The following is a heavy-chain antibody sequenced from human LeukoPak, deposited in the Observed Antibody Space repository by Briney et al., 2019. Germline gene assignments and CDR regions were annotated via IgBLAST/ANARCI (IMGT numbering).Heavy chain of an antibody. Sequence: PGGSLRLSCATSGFTFNSYWMHWVRHAPGKGLAWVSYISPDGSSTNYADSVKGRFTISRDNTKNTLYLQLSSLKAEDTAVYYCLESYHFSCWGQGTLVTVSS. CDR2: ISPDGSST. V-gene: IGHV3-74*01. J-gene: IGHJ4*02. D-gene: IGHD1-1*01. CDR3: LESYHFSC. CDR1: GFTFNSYW.